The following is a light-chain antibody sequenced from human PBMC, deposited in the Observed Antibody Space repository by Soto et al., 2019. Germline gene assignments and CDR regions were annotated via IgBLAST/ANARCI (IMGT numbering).Light chain of an antibody. CDR2: DAS. CDR3: QQRADCPAT. J-gene: IGKJ3*01. Sequence: TLSLSPGERAILSCRASQSVSTYLAWYQQKPGQAPRLLIFDASNRATGIPARFSGSGSGTDFTLTISSLEPEDFAVYYCQQRADCPATFGPGTKVDIK. CDR1: QSVSTY. V-gene: IGKV3-11*01.